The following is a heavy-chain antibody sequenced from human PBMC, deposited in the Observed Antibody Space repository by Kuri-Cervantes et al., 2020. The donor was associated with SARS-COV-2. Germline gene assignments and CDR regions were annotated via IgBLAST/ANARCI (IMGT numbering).Heavy chain of an antibody. CDR2: ISASGGST. CDR3: ARVDGDYYDAFDI. Sequence: GESLKISCAASGFTVSSNYMSWVRQAPGKGLEWVSSISASGGSTYYADSVRGRFTVARDNSKDTLYLQMNSLRAEDTAVYYCARVDGDYYDAFDIWGQGTMVTVSS. J-gene: IGHJ3*02. V-gene: IGHV3-23*01. CDR1: GFTVSSNY. D-gene: IGHD4-17*01.